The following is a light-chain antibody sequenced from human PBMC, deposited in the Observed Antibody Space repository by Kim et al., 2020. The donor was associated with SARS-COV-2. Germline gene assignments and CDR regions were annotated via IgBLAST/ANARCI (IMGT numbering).Light chain of an antibody. Sequence: QSVPLSRTGTSSDVASYNAVSWYQVPPGSPPKRVIYEVSNRPSGVLDRFSGSRSGNTASLTISGLQSEDEADYYCSSWTTSSTYVFGTGTKVTVL. CDR2: EVS. V-gene: IGLV2-18*02. J-gene: IGLJ1*01. CDR3: SSWTTSSTYV. CDR1: SSDVASYNA.